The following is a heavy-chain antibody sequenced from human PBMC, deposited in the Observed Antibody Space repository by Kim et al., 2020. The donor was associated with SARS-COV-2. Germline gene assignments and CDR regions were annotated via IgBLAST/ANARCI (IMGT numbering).Heavy chain of an antibody. V-gene: IGHV3-74*01. CDR3: ARDGRDSGSYPYFDY. J-gene: IGHJ4*02. CDR2: INSDESST. Sequence: GGSLRLSCAASGFTFSNYWMHWVRQAPGKGLVWVSHINSDESSTGYADSVKGRFTISRDNAKNTLYLQMNSLRAEDTAVYYCARDGRDSGSYPYFDYWGQGSLVTVSS. CDR1: GFTFSNYW. D-gene: IGHD3-10*01.